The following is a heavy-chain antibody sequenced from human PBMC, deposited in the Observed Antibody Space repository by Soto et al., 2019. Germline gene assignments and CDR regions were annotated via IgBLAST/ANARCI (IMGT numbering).Heavy chain of an antibody. V-gene: IGHV3-21*01. CDR1: GFTFSSYS. CDR3: ARDSGAVVVPAANYYYYSYMDV. Sequence: GGSLRLSCAASGFTFSSYSMNWVRQAPGKGLEWVSSISSSSSYIYYADSVKGRFTISRDNAKNSLYLQMNSLRAEDTAVYYCARDSGAVVVPAANYYYYSYMDVWGKGTPVTVSS. J-gene: IGHJ6*03. D-gene: IGHD2-2*01. CDR2: ISSSSSYI.